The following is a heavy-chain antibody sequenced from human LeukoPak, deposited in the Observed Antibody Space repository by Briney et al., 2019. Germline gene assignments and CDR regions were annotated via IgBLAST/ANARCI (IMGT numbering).Heavy chain of an antibody. V-gene: IGHV3-48*03. J-gene: IGHJ6*02. CDR3: ARDPRCSSMSCYPSSFYGMDV. D-gene: IGHD2-2*01. CDR1: GFTFSSYE. Sequence: GGSLSLSCTASGFTFSSYEMNWVRQAPGKGLEWVSYISSSGSSIYYADSVKGRFTISRDNAKNSLYLQMNSLRAEDTAVYYCARDPRCSSMSCYPSSFYGMDVGGQGTTVTVSS. CDR2: ISSSGSSI.